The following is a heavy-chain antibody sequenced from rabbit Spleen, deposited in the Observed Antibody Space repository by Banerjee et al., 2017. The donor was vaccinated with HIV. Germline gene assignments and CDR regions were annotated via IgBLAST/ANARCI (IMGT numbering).Heavy chain of an antibody. CDR2: IDAGSSGFT. Sequence: QSLEESGGGLVKPGASLTLTCIASGVSFSVSSYMCWVRQAPGKGLEWIACIDAGSSGFTYFASWAKGRFTISKTSSTTVTLQMTSLTAADTATYFCARDTGSSFSSYGMDLWGQGPWSPS. V-gene: IGHV1S40*01. CDR3: ARDTGSSFSSYGMDL. CDR1: GVSFSVSSY. D-gene: IGHD8-1*01. J-gene: IGHJ6*01.